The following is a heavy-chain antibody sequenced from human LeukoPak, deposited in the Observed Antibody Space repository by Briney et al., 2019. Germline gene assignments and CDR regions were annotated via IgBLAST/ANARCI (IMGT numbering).Heavy chain of an antibody. J-gene: IGHJ3*01. CDR1: AGSFSNYY. D-gene: IGHD6-19*01. CDR3: ARGGAVNGFDV. V-gene: IGHV4-34*01. Sequence: SETLSLTCVVYAGSFSNYYWSWIRQIPGKGLEWIGEVYHSGSTDYNPSLKSRITISIGTSKSHFSLKLSSVTVADTAVYYCARGGAVNGFDVWGQGTRVTVSS. CDR2: VYHSGST.